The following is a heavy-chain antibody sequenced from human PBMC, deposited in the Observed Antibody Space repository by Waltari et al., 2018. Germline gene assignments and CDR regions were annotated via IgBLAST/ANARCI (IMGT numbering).Heavy chain of an antibody. D-gene: IGHD4-17*01. CDR1: GFSFKTYA. V-gene: IGHV3-48*01. CDR2: IATGSNRL. Sequence: EVQLVESGGGLAQPGGSLRLSYEASGFSFKTYAMNWVRQAPGKGLEWVAYIATGSNRLYYANSVKGRFTISRDNAKDSLFLQMNSLRAEDTALYFCAREPTVTGENYFDSWGQGALVSVSS. CDR3: AREPTVTGENYFDS. J-gene: IGHJ4*02.